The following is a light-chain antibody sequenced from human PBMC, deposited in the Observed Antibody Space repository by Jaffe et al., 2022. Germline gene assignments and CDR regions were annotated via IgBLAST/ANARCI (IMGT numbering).Light chain of an antibody. CDR3: SSYTSTNSVV. J-gene: IGLJ2*01. CDR2: EVN. Sequence: QSALTQPASVSGSPGQSITISCTGTPSDIGTYNFVSWYQHHPGKAPKLLIYEVNNRPSGISNRFSGSRSGNTASLTISRLQAEDEADYYCSSYTSTNSVVFGGGTKLTV. V-gene: IGLV2-14*01. CDR1: PSDIGTYNF.